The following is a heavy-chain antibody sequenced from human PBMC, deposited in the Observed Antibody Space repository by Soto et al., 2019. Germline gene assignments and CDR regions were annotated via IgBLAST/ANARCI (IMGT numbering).Heavy chain of an antibody. CDR1: GVTVSSKY. D-gene: IGHD2-8*01. CDR3: GWAVVLWDGVRFYWLPSAV. Sequence: GGSLRLSCAASGVTVSSKYMSWVRQAPGKGLEWVSLIQSGGPTYYADSVKGRFTISRDTSENTLHLQMDSLRAEDTAVYYRGWAVVLWDGVRFYWLPSAVRGK. J-gene: IGHJ6*03. CDR2: IQSGGPT. V-gene: IGHV3-66*01.